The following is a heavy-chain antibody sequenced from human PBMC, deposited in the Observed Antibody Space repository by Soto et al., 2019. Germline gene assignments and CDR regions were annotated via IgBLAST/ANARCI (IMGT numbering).Heavy chain of an antibody. V-gene: IGHV4-59*01. J-gene: IGHJ4*02. D-gene: IGHD5-18*01. CDR2: IYYSGST. CDR1: GGSISSYY. Sequence: QVQLQESGPGLVKPSETLSLTCTVSGGSISSYYWSWIRQPPGKGLEWIGYIYYSGSTNHNPSLKSRVTISVDTSKNQFSLKLSSVTAADTAVYYCASGYSYGYSYWGQGPLDTVSS. CDR3: ASGYSYGYSY.